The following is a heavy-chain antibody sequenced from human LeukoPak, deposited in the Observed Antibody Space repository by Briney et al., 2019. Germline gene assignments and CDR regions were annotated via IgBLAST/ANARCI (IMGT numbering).Heavy chain of an antibody. Sequence: PGRSLRLSCAASGFTFSSYGMHWVRQAPGKGLEWVAVISYDGSNKYYADSVKGRFTISRDNSKNTLYLQMNSLRAEDTAVYYCARGVGPHYYYGMDVWGQGTTVTVSS. V-gene: IGHV3-30*03. D-gene: IGHD1-26*01. CDR2: ISYDGSNK. J-gene: IGHJ6*02. CDR1: GFTFSSYG. CDR3: ARGVGPHYYYGMDV.